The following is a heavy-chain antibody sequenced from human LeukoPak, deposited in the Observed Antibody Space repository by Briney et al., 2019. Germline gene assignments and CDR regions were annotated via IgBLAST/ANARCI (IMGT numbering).Heavy chain of an antibody. Sequence: GGSLRLSCAASGFTFSSYAMSWVRQAPGKGLEWVSAISGSGGSTYYADPVKGRFTISRDNSKNTLYLQMNSLRAEDTAVYYCAKDYSGYDLYYFDYWGQGTLVTVSS. CDR2: ISGSGGST. D-gene: IGHD5-12*01. V-gene: IGHV3-23*01. CDR1: GFTFSSYA. CDR3: AKDYSGYDLYYFDY. J-gene: IGHJ4*02.